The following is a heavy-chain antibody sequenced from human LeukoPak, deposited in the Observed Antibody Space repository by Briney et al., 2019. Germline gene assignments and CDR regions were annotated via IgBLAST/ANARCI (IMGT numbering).Heavy chain of an antibody. Sequence: PGGSLRLSCAASGFTFSRYWMSCVRQAPGHGLEWVTNIKQDGSEKYYVDSVKGRFTISRDNAKNSLYLQMNSLRADDTAVYYCARGGTTFEKWGQGTLVTVSS. CDR1: GFTFSRYW. V-gene: IGHV3-7*01. J-gene: IGHJ4*02. CDR2: IKQDGSEK. D-gene: IGHD2/OR15-2a*01. CDR3: ARGGTTFEK.